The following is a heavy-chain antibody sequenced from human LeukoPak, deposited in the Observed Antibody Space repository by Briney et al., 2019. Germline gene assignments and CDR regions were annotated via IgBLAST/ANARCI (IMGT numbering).Heavy chain of an antibody. V-gene: IGHV3-23*01. CDR3: ARTYGSGSFYAFDI. J-gene: IGHJ3*02. Sequence: PGGSLRLSCAASGFTFSSYAMSWVRQAPGKGLEWVSGISSSGGNTYYADSVKGRFTISRDNSKNTVHLQMNSLRAEETTIYYCARTYGSGSFYAFDIWGQGTVVTVSS. CDR1: GFTFSSYA. D-gene: IGHD3-10*01. CDR2: ISSSGGNT.